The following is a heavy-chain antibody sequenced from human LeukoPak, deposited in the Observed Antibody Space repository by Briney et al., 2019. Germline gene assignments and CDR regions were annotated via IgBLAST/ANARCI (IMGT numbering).Heavy chain of an antibody. Sequence: GASVKVSCKASGYTFAAYYMYWVRQAPGQGLEWMGWIRPNSGGTNYTQKFQGRVTMTRDTSINTAYMELSRLTSDDTAVYFCATWGLHFDIWGQGKMVTVAS. J-gene: IGHJ3*02. CDR2: IRPNSGGT. D-gene: IGHD3-16*01. CDR1: GYTFAAYY. V-gene: IGHV1-2*02. CDR3: ATWGLHFDI.